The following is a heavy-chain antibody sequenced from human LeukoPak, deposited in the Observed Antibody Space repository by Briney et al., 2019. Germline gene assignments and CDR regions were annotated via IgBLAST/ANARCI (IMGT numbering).Heavy chain of an antibody. Sequence: GRSLRLSCAASGFTSSSYGMHWVRQAPGKGLEWVAVIWYDGSNKYYADSVKGRFTISRDNSKNTLYLQMNSLRAEDTAVYYCARDVNTMIVTLDYLGQGTLVTVSS. CDR1: GFTSSSYG. CDR2: IWYDGSNK. V-gene: IGHV3-33*01. D-gene: IGHD3-22*01. J-gene: IGHJ4*02. CDR3: ARDVNTMIVTLDY.